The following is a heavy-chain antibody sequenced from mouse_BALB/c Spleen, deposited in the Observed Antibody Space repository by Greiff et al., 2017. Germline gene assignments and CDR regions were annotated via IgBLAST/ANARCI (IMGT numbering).Heavy chain of an antibody. V-gene: IGHV5-6-5*01. Sequence: EVQVVESGGGLVKPGGSLKLSCAASGFTFSSYAMSWVRQTPEKRLEWVASISSGGSTYYPDSVKGRFTISRDNARNILYLQMSSLRSEDTAMYYCARGWYGSSYDWYFDVWGAGTTVTVSS. CDR1: GFTFSSYA. J-gene: IGHJ1*01. D-gene: IGHD1-1*01. CDR2: ISSGGST. CDR3: ARGWYGSSYDWYFDV.